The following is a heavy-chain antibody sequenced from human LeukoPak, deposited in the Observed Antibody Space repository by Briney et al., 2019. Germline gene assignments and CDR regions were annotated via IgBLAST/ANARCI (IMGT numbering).Heavy chain of an antibody. CDR2: IKQDGSDK. V-gene: IGHV3-7*01. CDR1: GFTFSSYW. Sequence: GGSLRLSCAASGFTFSSYWMSWVRQAPGRGLEWVANIKQDGSDKYYVDSVKGRFTISRDNAKNSLYLQMYSLRADDTAVYYCATHPITMVRGAVDLWGQGTLVTVSS. CDR3: ATHPITMVRGAVDL. J-gene: IGHJ5*02. D-gene: IGHD3-10*01.